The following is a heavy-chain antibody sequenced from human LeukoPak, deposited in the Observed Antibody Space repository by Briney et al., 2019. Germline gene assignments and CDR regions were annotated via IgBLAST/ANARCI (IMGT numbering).Heavy chain of an antibody. CDR1: GGSISSCSYY. J-gene: IGHJ4*02. V-gene: IGHV4-39*02. CDR2: IYYSGTT. CDR3: ARLSPVYVDITKATDDY. D-gene: IGHD5-12*01. Sequence: SETLSLTCSVSGGSISSCSYYWGWILQPPGNGLDWIGSIYYSGTTFYNPSLKSRVTISVDTSKNHFSLKLSTVTASDTAVYYCARLSPVYVDITKATDDYWGEGTLVTVSS.